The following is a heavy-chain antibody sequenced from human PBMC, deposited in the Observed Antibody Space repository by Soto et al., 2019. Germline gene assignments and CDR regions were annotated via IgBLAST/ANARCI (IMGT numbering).Heavy chain of an antibody. J-gene: IGHJ4*02. V-gene: IGHV4-34*01. CDR1: GGSFSGYY. CDR2: IYHSGST. Sequence: SETLSLTCAVYGGSFSGYYWSWIRQPPGKGLEWIGEIYHSGSTNYNPSLKSRVTISVDKSKNQFSLKLSSVTAADTAVYYCARAALYGSGSYLWGQGTLVTVSS. CDR3: ARAALYGSGSYL. D-gene: IGHD3-10*01.